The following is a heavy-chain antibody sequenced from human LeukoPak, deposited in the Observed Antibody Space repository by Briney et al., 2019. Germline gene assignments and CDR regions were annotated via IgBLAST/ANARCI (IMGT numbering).Heavy chain of an antibody. Sequence: PGGSLRLSCAASGFTFSSYGMYWVRQAPGKGLEWVAVISYDGSNKYYADSVKGRFTISRDNSKNTLYLQMNSLRAEDTAVYYCAKDNYYDSSGYYVFDYWGQGTLVTVSS. CDR3: AKDNYYDSSGYYVFDY. CDR1: GFTFSSYG. V-gene: IGHV3-30*18. CDR2: ISYDGSNK. D-gene: IGHD3-22*01. J-gene: IGHJ4*02.